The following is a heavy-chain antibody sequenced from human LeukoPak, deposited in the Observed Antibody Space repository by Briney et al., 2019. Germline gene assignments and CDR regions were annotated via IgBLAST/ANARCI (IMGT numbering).Heavy chain of an antibody. Sequence: ASVEVSCKASGYTFTSYAISWVRQAPGQGLEWMGWIIAYNGNTNYAQKLQGRVTMTTDTSTSTAYMELRSLRSDDTAVYYCARNPNWNLDYLGQGTLVTVSS. CDR2: IIAYNGNT. CDR1: GYTFTSYA. D-gene: IGHD1-1*01. V-gene: IGHV1-18*01. CDR3: ARNPNWNLDY. J-gene: IGHJ4*02.